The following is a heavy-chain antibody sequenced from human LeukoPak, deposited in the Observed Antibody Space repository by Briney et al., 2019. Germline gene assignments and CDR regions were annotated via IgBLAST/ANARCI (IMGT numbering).Heavy chain of an antibody. CDR1: GGSISSYF. D-gene: IGHD1-1*01. J-gene: IGHJ5*02. CDR2: IHSTGST. Sequence: SETLSLTCTVSGGSISSYFWSWIRQFPGKGLEWIAYIHSTGSTNYNPSLKSRVTMSVDTSKNQFSLKLSSVTAADTAVYYCAREIPTSQDNWFDPWGQGTLVTVSS. CDR3: AREIPTSQDNWFDP. V-gene: IGHV4-59*12.